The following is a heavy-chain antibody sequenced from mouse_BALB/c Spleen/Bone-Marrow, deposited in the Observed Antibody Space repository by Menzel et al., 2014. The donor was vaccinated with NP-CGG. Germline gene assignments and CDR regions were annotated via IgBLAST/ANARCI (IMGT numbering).Heavy chain of an antibody. CDR1: GYTFTSYW. J-gene: IGHJ3*01. Sequence: QVQLQQPGAELAKPGASVKMSCKASGYTFTSYWMHWVKQRPGQGLEWIGYINPSTGYTEYNQKFKDKATLTAVKSSTTAYMQLRSLTSEDSVVYYCARDDYDAIAYWSQGTLVTVSA. V-gene: IGHV1-7*01. CDR3: ARDDYDAIAY. CDR2: INPSTGYT. D-gene: IGHD2-4*01.